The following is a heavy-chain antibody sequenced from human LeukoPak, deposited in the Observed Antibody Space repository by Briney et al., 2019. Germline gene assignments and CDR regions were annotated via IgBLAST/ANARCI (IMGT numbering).Heavy chain of an antibody. CDR2: TYYSGST. J-gene: IGHJ4*02. Sequence: PSETLSLTCTVSGGSISSYYWSWIRQPPGKGLEWIGYTYYSGSTNYNPSLKSRVTISVDTSKNQFSLKLSSVTAADTAVYYCARGVVTTNLDYFDYWGQGTLVTVSS. CDR1: GGSISSYY. V-gene: IGHV4-59*01. D-gene: IGHD5-12*01. CDR3: ARGVVTTNLDYFDY.